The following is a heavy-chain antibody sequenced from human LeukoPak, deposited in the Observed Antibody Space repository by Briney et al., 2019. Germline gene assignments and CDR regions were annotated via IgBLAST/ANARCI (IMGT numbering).Heavy chain of an antibody. V-gene: IGHV5-51*01. CDR3: ARLEGYSNGWALPGYYMDL. CDR1: GYSFTNYW. D-gene: IGHD6-19*01. CDR2: IYPGDSDT. J-gene: IGHJ6*03. Sequence: GESLKISCKGSGYSFTNYWIGWVRQMPGEGLEWVGIIYPGDSDTRYSPSFQGQVTISADKSISTAYLQWSSLKASDAAMYYCARLEGYSNGWALPGYYMDLWGKGTTVTVSS.